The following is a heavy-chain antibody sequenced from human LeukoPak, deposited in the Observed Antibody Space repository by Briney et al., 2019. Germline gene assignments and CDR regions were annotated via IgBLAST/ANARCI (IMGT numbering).Heavy chain of an antibody. Sequence: ASVKVSCEVYGYTLPEFSMHWVRQAPGKGLEWMGGFDPEDGETIYAQKFQGRVTMTEDTSTDTAYMELSSLRSEDTVVYYCAKDGPDGGEGYCSSTSCYPTPAVFDYWGQGTLVTISS. J-gene: IGHJ4*02. CDR2: FDPEDGET. CDR1: GYTLPEFS. CDR3: AKDGPDGGEGYCSSTSCYPTPAVFDY. V-gene: IGHV1-24*01. D-gene: IGHD2-2*01.